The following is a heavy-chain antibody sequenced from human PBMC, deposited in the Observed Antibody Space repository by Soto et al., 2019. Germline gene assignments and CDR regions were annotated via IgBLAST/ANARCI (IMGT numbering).Heavy chain of an antibody. Sequence: PSETLSLTCTVSGGSMRNYFWTWIRQPPGKGLEWIGYIHYSGTTSFFPSYNPSLRSRATISEDTSKNQFSLKLLSVTTADTAVYFCAAGEASSRNLAPYYLDFWGQGTLVT. CDR3: AAGEASSRNLAPYYLDF. V-gene: IGHV4-59*01. D-gene: IGHD6-13*01. CDR2: IHYSGTT. J-gene: IGHJ4*02. CDR1: GGSMRNYF.